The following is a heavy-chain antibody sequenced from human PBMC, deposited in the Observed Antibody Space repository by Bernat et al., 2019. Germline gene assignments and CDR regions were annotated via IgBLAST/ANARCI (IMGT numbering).Heavy chain of an antibody. Sequence: QVQLVQSGAEVKKPGSSVKVSCKASGGTFSSYAISWVRQAPGQGLEWMGGIIPIFGTANYAQKFQGRVTITADESTSTAYMELSSLRSEDTAVYYCSLARDYYDSSGYTFDIWGQGTMVTVPS. V-gene: IGHV1-69*01. CDR2: IIPIFGTA. CDR3: SLARDYYDSSGYTFDI. D-gene: IGHD3-22*01. CDR1: GGTFSSYA. J-gene: IGHJ3*02.